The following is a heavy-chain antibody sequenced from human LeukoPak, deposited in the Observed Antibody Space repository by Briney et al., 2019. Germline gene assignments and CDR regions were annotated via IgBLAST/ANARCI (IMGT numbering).Heavy chain of an antibody. CDR3: ARGRLRTL. CDR1: GYSFSIYD. V-gene: IGHV1-8*01. J-gene: IGHJ4*02. D-gene: IGHD2-2*01. Sequence: AGVPVSPKPSGYSFSIYDVYWVRHPAAQGLEWLGWMNPNGITARYSQKFQDRVTLTMDTSTSTAYLELSSLRSEDTAVYYCARGRLRTLWGQRTLVTVSS. CDR2: MNPNGITA.